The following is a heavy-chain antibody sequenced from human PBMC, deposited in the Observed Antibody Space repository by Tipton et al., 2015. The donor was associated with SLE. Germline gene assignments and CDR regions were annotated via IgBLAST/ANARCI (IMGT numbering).Heavy chain of an antibody. CDR3: ARGYKGRWEQNNEGVEVYGAF. V-gene: IGHV4-39*07. CDR2: ISYTGST. D-gene: IGHD1-26*01. Sequence: TLSLTCTVSGGSISSSYYWGWIRPSPGKGLEWIGSISYTGSTYYNPSLKSPVTISIDTSKNQFSLNLSSVTAADTAVYYCARGYKGRWEQNNEGVEVYGAFWGQGSLVIVSS. J-gene: IGHJ4*02. CDR1: GGSISSSYY.